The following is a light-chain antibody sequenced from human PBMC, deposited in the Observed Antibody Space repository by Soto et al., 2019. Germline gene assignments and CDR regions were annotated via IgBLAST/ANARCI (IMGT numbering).Light chain of an antibody. V-gene: IGKV3-20*01. J-gene: IGKJ1*01. CDR1: QSVSSSH. Sequence: EIVLTQSPGTLSLSPGERATLSCRASQSVSSSHLAWYQHKPGKAPRLIIYAASSRATGSPDRFSGGGSGTDFTLTISRLQPEDFAVYYCQHYYTSSTTFGQGTKVDI. CDR2: AAS. CDR3: QHYYTSSTT.